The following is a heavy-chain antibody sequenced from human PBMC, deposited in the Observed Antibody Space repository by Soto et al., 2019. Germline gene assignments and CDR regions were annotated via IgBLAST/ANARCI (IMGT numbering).Heavy chain of an antibody. CDR1: GFTFSSYG. CDR3: ARGGTVWFGELLYYGMDV. V-gene: IGHV3-33*01. Sequence: PGGSLRLSCAASGFTFSSYGMHWVRQAPGKGLEWVAVIWYDGSNKYYADSVKGRFTISRDNSKNTLYLQMNSLRAEDTAVYYCARGGTVWFGELLYYGMDVWGQGTTVTVSS. D-gene: IGHD3-10*01. CDR2: IWYDGSNK. J-gene: IGHJ6*02.